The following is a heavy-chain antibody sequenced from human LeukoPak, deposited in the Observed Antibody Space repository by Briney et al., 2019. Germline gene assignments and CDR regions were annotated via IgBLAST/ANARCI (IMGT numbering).Heavy chain of an antibody. Sequence: SETLSLTCTVSGGSISSSSYYWGWIRQPPGKGLEWIGSIYYSGSTYYNPSLKSRVTISVDTSKNQFSLKLSSVTAADTAVYYCARHSTRAWRVFDYWGQGTLVTVSS. CDR2: IYYSGST. CDR1: GGSISSSSYY. D-gene: IGHD2/OR15-2a*01. V-gene: IGHV4-39*01. CDR3: ARHSTRAWRVFDY. J-gene: IGHJ4*02.